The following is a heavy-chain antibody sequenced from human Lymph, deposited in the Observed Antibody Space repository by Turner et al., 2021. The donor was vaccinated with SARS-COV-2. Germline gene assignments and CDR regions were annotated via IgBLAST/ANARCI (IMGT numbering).Heavy chain of an antibody. CDR1: GGSISSSSYY. J-gene: IGHJ1*01. D-gene: IGHD1-26*01. V-gene: IGHV4-39*01. CDR2: FFYSGST. Sequence: QLQLQESGPGLVKPSEPLSLTCTVSGGSISSSSYYWGWIRQPPGKGLEWNGNFFYSGSTYYNPSLKSRVTISEDTSKNQFSLKLTSVTAADTAVYYCGVGPTRWYFQHWGQGTLVTVSS. CDR3: GVGPTRWYFQH.